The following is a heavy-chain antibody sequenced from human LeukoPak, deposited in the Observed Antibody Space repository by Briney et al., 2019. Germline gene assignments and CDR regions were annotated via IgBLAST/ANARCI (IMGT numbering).Heavy chain of an antibody. Sequence: SETLSLTCTVSGGSISSGDYYWSWIRQPPGKGLEWIGYIYYSGSTYYNPSLKSRVTISVDTSKNQFSLKLSSVTAADTAVYYCARRYYYDSSGYSWTGGYWYFDLWGRGTLVTVSS. CDR2: IYYSGST. V-gene: IGHV4-30-4*01. CDR1: GGSISSGDYY. D-gene: IGHD3-22*01. J-gene: IGHJ2*01. CDR3: ARRYYYDSSGYSWTGGYWYFDL.